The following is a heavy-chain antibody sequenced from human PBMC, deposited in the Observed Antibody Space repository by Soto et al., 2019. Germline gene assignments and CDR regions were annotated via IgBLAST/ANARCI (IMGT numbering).Heavy chain of an antibody. Sequence: QVQLVESGGGVVQPGRSLRLSCAASGFTFSSYGMHWVRQAPGKGLEWVAVISYDGSNKYYADSVKGRFTISRDNSKNTQYLQMNSLRAEDTAVYYCARSGGDIVLVPAAYYFAYCGQGTLVTVSS. CDR2: ISYDGSNK. V-gene: IGHV3-30*03. CDR1: GFTFSSYG. D-gene: IGHD2-2*01. CDR3: ARSGGDIVLVPAAYYFAY. J-gene: IGHJ4*02.